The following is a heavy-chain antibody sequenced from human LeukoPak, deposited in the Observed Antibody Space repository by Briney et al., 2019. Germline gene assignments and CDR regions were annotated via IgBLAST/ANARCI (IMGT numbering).Heavy chain of an antibody. CDR3: AKASLVSRSSLDYYYGMDV. V-gene: IGHV3-23*01. CDR1: GFTFSSYG. D-gene: IGHD6-13*01. Sequence: PGGSLRLSCAASGFTFSSYGMTWVRQAPGKGLEWVSAISGSGGSTYYADSVKGRSTISRDNSNNTLDLQMNSLRAEDSAVYYCAKASLVSRSSLDYYYGMDVWGQGTTVTVSS. CDR2: ISGSGGST. J-gene: IGHJ6*02.